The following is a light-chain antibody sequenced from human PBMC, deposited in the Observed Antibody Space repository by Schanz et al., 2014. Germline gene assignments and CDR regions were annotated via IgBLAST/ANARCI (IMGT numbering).Light chain of an antibody. CDR2: DVS. CDR1: SSDVGGYNY. V-gene: IGLV2-14*01. J-gene: IGLJ3*02. Sequence: QSALTQPASVSGSLGQSITISCTGTSSDVGGYNYVSWYQQHPGKAPKLMIYDVSNRPSGVSNRFSGSKSGNTASLTISGLQAEDEADYYCSSYTSSTTLVFGGGTKLTVL. CDR3: SSYTSSTTLV.